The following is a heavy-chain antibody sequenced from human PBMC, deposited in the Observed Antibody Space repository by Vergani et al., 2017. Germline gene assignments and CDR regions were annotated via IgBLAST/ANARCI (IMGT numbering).Heavy chain of an antibody. CDR3: ARALLYSGSYYDY. CDR1: GYTFTSYA. V-gene: IGHV1-3*01. J-gene: IGHJ4*02. CDR2: INAGNGNT. Sequence: QVQLVQSGAEVKKPGASVKVSCKASGYTFTSYAMHWVRQAPGQSLEWMGWINAGNGNTKYSQKFQGRVTITRDTSASTAYMELSSLRSEDTAVYYCARALLYSGSYYDYWGQGTLVTVSS. D-gene: IGHD1-26*01.